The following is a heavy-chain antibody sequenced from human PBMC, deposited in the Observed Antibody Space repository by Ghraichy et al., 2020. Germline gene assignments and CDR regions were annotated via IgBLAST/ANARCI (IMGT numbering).Heavy chain of an antibody. V-gene: IGHV4-34*01. CDR3: ASTVFGVINPPYYFDY. Sequence: SQTLSLTCAVYGGSFSGYYWSWIRQPPGKGLEWIGEINQSGGTNYNPSLKSRVTISIDTSKNQFSLKLSSVTAADTAIYYCASTVFGVINPPYYFDYWGRGTLVTVSS. CDR2: INQSGGT. CDR1: GGSFSGYY. D-gene: IGHD3-3*01. J-gene: IGHJ4*02.